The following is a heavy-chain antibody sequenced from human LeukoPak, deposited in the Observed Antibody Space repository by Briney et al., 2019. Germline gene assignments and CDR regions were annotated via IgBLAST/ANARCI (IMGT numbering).Heavy chain of an antibody. J-gene: IGHJ1*01. CDR2: IYYSGST. Sequence: SETLSLTCTVSGGSISSRSYYWGWIRQPPGKGLEWSGSIYYSGSTRYNPSLKSRVTISVDTSKNQFSLKLSSVTAADTAEYYCARAGYSSSWEYFQHWGQGTLVTVSS. CDR3: ARAGYSSSWEYFQH. D-gene: IGHD6-13*01. V-gene: IGHV4-39*07. CDR1: GGSISSRSYY.